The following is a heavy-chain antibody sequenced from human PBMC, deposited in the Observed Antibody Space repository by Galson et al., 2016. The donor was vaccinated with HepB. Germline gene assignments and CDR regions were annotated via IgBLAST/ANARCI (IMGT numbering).Heavy chain of an antibody. J-gene: IGHJ5*01. CDR3: ARSGVGGDNNWFDS. D-gene: IGHD3-3*01. Sequence: ETLSLTCAVYGESFSSHSWTWIRQSPGKGLEWIGEINHSGTSHSSPSLKSRVTISVDPSKSQFSLNVSSVTAADTAVYFCARSGVGGDNNWFDSWGQGTLVTVSA. CDR1: GESFSSHS. V-gene: IGHV4-34*01. CDR2: INHSGTS.